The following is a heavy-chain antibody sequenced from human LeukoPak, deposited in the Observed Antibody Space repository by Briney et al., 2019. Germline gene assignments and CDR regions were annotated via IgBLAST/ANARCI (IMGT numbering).Heavy chain of an antibody. Sequence: SETLSLTCAVYGGSFSGYYWSWIRQPPGKGLEWIGEINHSGSTNYNPSLKSRVTISVDTSKHQFSLKLSSVTAADTAVYYCARTFGHAFDIWGQGTMVTVPS. CDR3: ARTFGHAFDI. V-gene: IGHV4-34*01. CDR1: GGSFSGYY. CDR2: INHSGST. D-gene: IGHD3-16*01. J-gene: IGHJ3*02.